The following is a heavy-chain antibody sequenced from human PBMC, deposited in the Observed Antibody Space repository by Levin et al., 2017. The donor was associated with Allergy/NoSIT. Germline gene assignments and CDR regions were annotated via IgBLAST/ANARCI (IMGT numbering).Heavy chain of an antibody. Sequence: GGSLRLSCAASGFTFSSYAMSWVRQAPGKGLEWVSAISGSGGSTYYADSVKGRFTISRDNSKNTLYLQMNSLRAEDTAVYYCATTLDNGSGSYYWGFFDYWGQGTLVTVSS. V-gene: IGHV3-23*01. J-gene: IGHJ4*02. CDR3: ATTLDNGSGSYYWGFFDY. CDR2: ISGSGGST. CDR1: GFTFSSYA. D-gene: IGHD3-10*01.